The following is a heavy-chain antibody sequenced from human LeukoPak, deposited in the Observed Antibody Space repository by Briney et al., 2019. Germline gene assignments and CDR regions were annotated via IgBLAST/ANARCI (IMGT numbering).Heavy chain of an antibody. CDR3: AKARGLIGGAFDI. D-gene: IGHD3-22*01. J-gene: IGHJ3*02. Sequence: GGSLRLSCAASGFTFSSYWMHWVRQAPGKGLVWVSRINSDGSSRSYADSVKGRFSISRDNSKNSLYLLMNSLTTEDTALYYCAKARGLIGGAFDIWGRGTMVTVSS. CDR2: INSDGSSR. V-gene: IGHV3-74*01. CDR1: GFTFSSYW.